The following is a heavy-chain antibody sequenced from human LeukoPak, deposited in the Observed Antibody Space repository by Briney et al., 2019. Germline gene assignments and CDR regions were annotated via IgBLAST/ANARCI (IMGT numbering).Heavy chain of an antibody. V-gene: IGHV3-21*01. Sequence: KPGGSLRLSCAASGFTFSSYSMNWVRQAPGKGLEWVSSISSSSSYIYYADSVKGRFTISRDNAKNSLYLQMNSLRAEDTAVYYCASGAGMITFGGVFDYWGQGTLVTVSS. J-gene: IGHJ4*02. CDR2: ISSSSSYI. CDR1: GFTFSSYS. CDR3: ASGAGMITFGGVFDY. D-gene: IGHD3-16*01.